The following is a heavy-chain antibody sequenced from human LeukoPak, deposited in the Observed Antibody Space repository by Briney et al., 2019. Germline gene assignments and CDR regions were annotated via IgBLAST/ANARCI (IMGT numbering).Heavy chain of an antibody. J-gene: IGHJ5*02. CDR3: AREAQGGYCSGGSCPHKYNWFDP. D-gene: IGHD2-15*01. CDR2: IYYSGST. CDR1: GGSISNYY. V-gene: IGHV4-59*06. Sequence: SETLSLTCTVSGGSISNYYWSWIRQHPGKGLEWIGYIYYSGSTYYNPSLKSRVTISVDTSKNQFPLKLSSVTAADTAVYYCAREAQGGYCSGGSCPHKYNWFDPWGQGTLVTVSS.